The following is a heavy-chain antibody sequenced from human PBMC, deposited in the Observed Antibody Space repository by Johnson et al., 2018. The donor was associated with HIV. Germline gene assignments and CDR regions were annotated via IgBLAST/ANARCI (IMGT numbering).Heavy chain of an antibody. J-gene: IGHJ3*02. V-gene: IGHV3-30*03. D-gene: IGHD6-19*01. CDR1: GFTFSSYA. CDR3: ARVRRSGWYDNDAFDI. CDR2: ISYDGDDK. Sequence: QVQLVESGGGLVEPGGSLRLSCAASGFTFSSYAMSWVRQAPGKGLEWVAVISYDGDDKHYGDSVKGRVTTSSDNYKNTVYLIMHSLRAEDTAVYYCARVRRSGWYDNDAFDIWGQGTMVTVSS.